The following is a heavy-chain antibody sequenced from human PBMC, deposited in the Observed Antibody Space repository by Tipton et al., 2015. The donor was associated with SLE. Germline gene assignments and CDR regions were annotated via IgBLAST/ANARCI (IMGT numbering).Heavy chain of an antibody. CDR1: GGSISPYY. J-gene: IGHJ4*02. V-gene: IGHV4-59*12. CDR3: ARRNFFASSGFPF. CDR2: VYYSGST. Sequence: TLSLTCTVSGGSISPYYWSWVRQPPGKGLEWIGYVYYSGSTMYNSSLRSRVTMAVDTSKNQFSLKLTSVTAADTAVYYCARRNFFASSGFPFWGQGTLVTVSS. D-gene: IGHD3-22*01.